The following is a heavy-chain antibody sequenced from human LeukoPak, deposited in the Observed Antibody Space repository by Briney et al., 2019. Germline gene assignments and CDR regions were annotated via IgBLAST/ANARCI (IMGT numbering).Heavy chain of an antibody. CDR3: ARGRDGAYSSSWYGRVFFDY. V-gene: IGHV4-39*07. CDR2: INHSGST. Sequence: SETLSLTCTVSGGSVSSGSYYWSWIRQPPGKGLEWIGEINHSGSTNYNPSLKSRVTISVDTSKNQFSLKLSSVTAADTAVYYCARGRDGAYSSSWYGRVFFDYWGQGTLVTVSS. J-gene: IGHJ4*02. CDR1: GGSVSSGSYY. D-gene: IGHD6-13*01.